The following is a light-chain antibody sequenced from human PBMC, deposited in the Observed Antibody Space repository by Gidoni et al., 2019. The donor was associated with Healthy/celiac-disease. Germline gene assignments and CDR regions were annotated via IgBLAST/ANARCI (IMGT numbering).Light chain of an antibody. J-gene: IGLJ1*01. CDR3: AAWDDSLNGFYV. CDR2: RNN. V-gene: IGLV1-44*01. Sequence: QSVLTQPPSASGTPGQRVTISCSGSSPNIGSNTVNWYQQLPGTAPKLLIYRNNQRPSGVPDRFSGSKSGTSASLAISGLQSEDEADYYCAAWDDSLNGFYVFGTGTKVTVL. CDR1: SPNIGSNT.